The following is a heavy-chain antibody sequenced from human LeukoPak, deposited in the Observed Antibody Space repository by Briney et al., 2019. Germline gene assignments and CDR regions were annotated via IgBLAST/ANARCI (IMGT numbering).Heavy chain of an antibody. D-gene: IGHD6-19*01. CDR2: ISGSGGST. CDR3: AKGKRAGTAGYGMDV. J-gene: IGHJ6*02. Sequence: GSLRLSCAASGFAFSTYAVSWVRQAPGKGLEWVSTISGSGGSTYYADSVKGRFTISRDNSKNTLYLQMNSLRAEDTAVYYCAKGKRAGTAGYGMDVWGQGTTVTVSS. V-gene: IGHV3-23*01. CDR1: GFAFSTYA.